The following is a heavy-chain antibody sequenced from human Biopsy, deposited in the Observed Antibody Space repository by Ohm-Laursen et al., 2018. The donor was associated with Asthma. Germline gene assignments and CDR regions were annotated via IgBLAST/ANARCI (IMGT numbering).Heavy chain of an antibody. CDR2: LIPVLGTP. CDR3: ARGYSGSDRIVYYYSGLEV. V-gene: IGHV1-69*13. D-gene: IGHD5-12*01. Sequence: ASVKVSCKASGDSFSNYAISWVRQAPEQGLEWMGGLIPVLGTPDHAQMFEGRVTITADESTSTAYMELSSLSSEDTAVYYCARGYSGSDRIVYYYSGLEVWGQGTTVTVSS. CDR1: GDSFSNYA. J-gene: IGHJ6*02.